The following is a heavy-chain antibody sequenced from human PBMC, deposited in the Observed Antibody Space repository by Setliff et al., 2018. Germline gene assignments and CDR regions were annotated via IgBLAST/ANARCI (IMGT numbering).Heavy chain of an antibody. CDR2: IKQDGSTK. Sequence: GGSLRLSCVVSGFSFSRHWMSWVRQAPGKGLEWVADIKQDGSTKYYLYSVKGRFTISRDNAKRSLYLQMNGLIADDTGVYYCVRDDADNYDAFDNWGQGTLVTVSS. D-gene: IGHD3-22*01. CDR3: VRDDADNYDAFDN. CDR1: GFSFSRHW. V-gene: IGHV3-7*01. J-gene: IGHJ3*02.